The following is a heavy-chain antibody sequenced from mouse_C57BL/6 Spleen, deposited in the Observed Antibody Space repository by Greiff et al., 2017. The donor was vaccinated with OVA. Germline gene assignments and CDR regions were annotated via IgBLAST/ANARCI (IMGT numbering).Heavy chain of an antibody. J-gene: IGHJ2*01. Sequence: VQRVESGAELARPGASVKLSCKASGYTFTSYGISWVKQRTGQGLEWIGEIYPRSGNTYYNEKFKGKATLTADKSSSTAYMELRSLTSEDSAVYCCALFTTVVPYYFDYWGQGTTLTVSS. CDR2: IYPRSGNT. CDR1: GYTFTSYG. V-gene: IGHV1-81*01. CDR3: ALFTTVVPYYFDY. D-gene: IGHD1-1*01.